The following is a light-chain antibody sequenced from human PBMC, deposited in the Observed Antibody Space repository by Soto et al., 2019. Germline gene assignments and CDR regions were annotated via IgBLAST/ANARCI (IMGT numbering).Light chain of an antibody. CDR1: QGISSW. CDR3: QQYNSYSWT. CDR2: AAS. Sequence: DIPMTKSPSSLSASVGDRVTITCRASQGISSWLAWYQQKPEKXPKSLIYAASSLQSGVPSRFSGSGFGTDFTLTISTLQPEDGGTYYCQQYNSYSWTFGQGTKVDIK. J-gene: IGKJ1*01. V-gene: IGKV1D-16*01.